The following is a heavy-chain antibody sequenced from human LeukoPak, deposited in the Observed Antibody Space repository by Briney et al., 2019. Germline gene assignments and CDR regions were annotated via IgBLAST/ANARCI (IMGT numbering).Heavy chain of an antibody. CDR3: AKDQGGSGSSKGFFDY. V-gene: IGHV3-53*01. D-gene: IGHD3-10*01. J-gene: IGHJ4*02. Sequence: PGGSLRLSCAASGFSVSSNDMNWVRQAPGKGLEWVSVIHSGGTTNYADSVKGRFTISRDSSKNTLYLQMNSLRAEDTAVYYCAKDQGGSGSSKGFFDYWGQGTLVTVSS. CDR1: GFSVSSND. CDR2: IHSGGTT.